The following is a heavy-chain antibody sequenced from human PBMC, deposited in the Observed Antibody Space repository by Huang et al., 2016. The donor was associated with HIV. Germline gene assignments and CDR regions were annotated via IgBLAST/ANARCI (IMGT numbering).Heavy chain of an antibody. J-gene: IGHJ5*02. CDR2: INHSGST. CDR1: GGSFSGYY. D-gene: IGHD3-16*01. V-gene: IGHV4-34*01. Sequence: QVQLQQWGAGLLKPSETLSLTCAVYGGSFSGYYLNWIRQSPGMGLEWIGQINHSGSTTYNPSFESRVTISVDTSKNQFFLKLPSLTAADTAVYYCAREVMISFGGPFDPWGHGNLVTISS. CDR3: AREVMISFGGPFDP.